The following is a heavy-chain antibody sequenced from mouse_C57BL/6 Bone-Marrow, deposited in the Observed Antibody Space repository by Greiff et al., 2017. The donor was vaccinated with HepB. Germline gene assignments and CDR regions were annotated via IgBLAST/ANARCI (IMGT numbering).Heavy chain of an antibody. D-gene: IGHD2-4*01. Sequence: QVQLQQSGAELARPGASVKLSCKASGYTFTSYGISWVKQRTGQGLEWIGEIYPRSGNTYYNEKFKGKATLTADKSSSTAYMELRSLTSEDSAVYFCAKWGDIDDYDTWFAYWGQGTLVTVSA. CDR1: GYTFTSYG. CDR3: AKWGDIDDYDTWFAY. V-gene: IGHV1-81*01. J-gene: IGHJ3*01. CDR2: IYPRSGNT.